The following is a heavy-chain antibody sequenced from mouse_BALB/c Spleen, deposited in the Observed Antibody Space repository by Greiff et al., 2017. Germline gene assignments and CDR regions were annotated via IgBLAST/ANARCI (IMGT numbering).Heavy chain of an antibody. CDR1: GYSITSDYA. CDR2: ITYSSNI. CDR3: ASSAWFAY. J-gene: IGHJ3*01. Sequence: DVKLVESGPGLVKPSQSLSLTCTVTGYSITSDYAWNWIRQFPGNKLEWMGYITYSSNITYNPSLKSRISITRDTSKNQFFLQLNSVTTEDTATYYCASSAWFAYWGQGTLVTVSA. V-gene: IGHV3-2*02.